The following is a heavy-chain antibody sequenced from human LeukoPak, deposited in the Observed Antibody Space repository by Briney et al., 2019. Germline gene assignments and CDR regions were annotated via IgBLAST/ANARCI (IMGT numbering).Heavy chain of an antibody. Sequence: GGSLRLSCVASGFSFNDYWMSWVRQAPGKGLEWVANIKQDGIDKQYVASIKGRFTISIDNAKNTLYLQMDSLRVEDTAIYYCARFSRVQASFWGQGTLVTVSS. V-gene: IGHV3-7*01. CDR2: IKQDGIDK. CDR3: ARFSRVQASF. CDR1: GFSFNDYW. J-gene: IGHJ4*02. D-gene: IGHD4/OR15-4a*01.